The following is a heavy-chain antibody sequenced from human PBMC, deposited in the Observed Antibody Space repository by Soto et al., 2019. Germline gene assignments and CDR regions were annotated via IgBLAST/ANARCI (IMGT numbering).Heavy chain of an antibody. J-gene: IGHJ5*02. V-gene: IGHV3-30*01. D-gene: IGHD2-2*02. CDR3: ATTYTYSPNNWFDP. CDR2: IPYDGTNK. Sequence: GGSLILSCAASGFSFSSYAMNWVRDARGMGLEWGAIIPYDGTNKFYADSVKGRFTISRDNSKNTLYLQMNNLRAEDTAVYYCATTYTYSPNNWFDPWGQGTLVTVSS. CDR1: GFSFSSYA.